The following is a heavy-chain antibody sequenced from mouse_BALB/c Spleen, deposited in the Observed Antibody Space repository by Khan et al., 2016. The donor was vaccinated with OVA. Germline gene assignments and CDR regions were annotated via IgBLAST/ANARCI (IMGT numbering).Heavy chain of an antibody. Sequence: EVQLQESGPDLVKPSQSLSLTCTVTGYSITSDYAWNWIRQFPGNKLEWMGYISYSGSTSYNPSLKSRISITRDTSKNQFFLQLNSVTTEDTATYYCARPVYSAWFAYWGQGTLVTVAA. CDR3: ARPVYSAWFAY. V-gene: IGHV3-2*02. CDR2: ISYSGST. D-gene: IGHD1-1*01. J-gene: IGHJ3*01. CDR1: GYSITSDYA.